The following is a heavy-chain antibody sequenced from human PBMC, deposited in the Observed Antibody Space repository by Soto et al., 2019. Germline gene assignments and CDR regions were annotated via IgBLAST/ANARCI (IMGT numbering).Heavy chain of an antibody. V-gene: IGHV4-31*03. Sequence: PSETLSLTCTVSGGSISSGGYYWSWIRQHPGKGLEWIGYIYYSGSTYYNPSLKSRVTISVDTSKNQFSLKLSSVTAADTAVYYCAREPSGYSSSWSPNGIDYWGQGTLVTVSS. CDR1: GGSISSGGYY. CDR2: IYYSGST. J-gene: IGHJ4*02. CDR3: AREPSGYSSSWSPNGIDY. D-gene: IGHD6-13*01.